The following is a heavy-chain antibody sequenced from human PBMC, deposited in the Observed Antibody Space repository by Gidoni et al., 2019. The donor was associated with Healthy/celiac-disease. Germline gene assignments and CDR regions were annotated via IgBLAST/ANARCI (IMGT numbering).Heavy chain of an antibody. J-gene: IGHJ5*02. CDR1: GFTFSSYS. Sequence: EVQLVESGGGLVKPGGSLRLSCAASGFTFSSYSMNWVRQAPGKGLEWVSSISSSSSYIYYADSVKGRFTISRDNAKNSLYLQMNSLRAEDTAVYYCARDWVYDFWSGYSINPRNLWRTFDPWGQGTLVTVSS. CDR3: ARDWVYDFWSGYSINPRNLWRTFDP. CDR2: ISSSSSYI. D-gene: IGHD3-3*01. V-gene: IGHV3-21*01.